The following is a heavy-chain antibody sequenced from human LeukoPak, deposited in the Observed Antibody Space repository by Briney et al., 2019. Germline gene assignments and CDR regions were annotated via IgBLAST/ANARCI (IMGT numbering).Heavy chain of an antibody. V-gene: IGHV3-30*01. CDR2: ISYDGTNK. Sequence: GGSLRLSCTASGFIFSKYPMHWVRQASGKGLQWVALISYDGTNKYYADSVKGRFSISRDNSKNTLYLQMNSPRDDDTAVYYCTRDDRYFYYMDVWGKGTTVTVSS. CDR3: TRDDRYFYYMDV. CDR1: GFIFSKYP. J-gene: IGHJ6*03.